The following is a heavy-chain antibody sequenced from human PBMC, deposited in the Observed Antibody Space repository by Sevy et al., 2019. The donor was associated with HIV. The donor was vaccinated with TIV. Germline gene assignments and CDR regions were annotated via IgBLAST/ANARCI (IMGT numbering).Heavy chain of an antibody. CDR3: ARAPRGVRGVRWFDP. CDR1: GGSFSGYY. D-gene: IGHD3-10*01. Sequence: SETLSLACAVYGGSFSGYYWSWIRQPPGKGLEWIGEINHSGSTNYNPSLKSRVIISVDTSKNQFSLKLSSVTAADTAVYYCARAPRGVRGVRWFDPWGQGTLVTVSS. CDR2: INHSGST. J-gene: IGHJ5*02. V-gene: IGHV4-34*01.